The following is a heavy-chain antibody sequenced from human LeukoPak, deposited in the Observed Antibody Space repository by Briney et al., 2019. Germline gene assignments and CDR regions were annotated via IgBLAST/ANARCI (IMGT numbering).Heavy chain of an antibody. J-gene: IGHJ6*02. Sequence: PSETLSLTCVVYGGSFSGYYWSWIRQPPGKGLEWIGEINQSGSTNYNPSLKSRVTISLDTSKNQFSLRLSSVTAADTAVYYCARGRIDVAAGFNYYYGMDIWGQGTTVTVSS. CDR1: GGSFSGYY. CDR3: ARGRIDVAAGFNYYYGMDI. CDR2: INQSGST. D-gene: IGHD6-19*01. V-gene: IGHV4-34*01.